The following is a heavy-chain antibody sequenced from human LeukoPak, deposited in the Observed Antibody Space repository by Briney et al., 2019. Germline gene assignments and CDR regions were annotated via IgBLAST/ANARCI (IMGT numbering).Heavy chain of an antibody. J-gene: IGHJ6*02. D-gene: IGHD2-2*01. CDR1: GYTFTSYD. CDR2: MNPNSGNT. Sequence: ESSVTVSSMASGYTFTSYDINWVRQPTGQGLEWMGWMNPNSGNTGYAQKFQGRVTMPRNTSISTAYMELSSLRSEDTAVYYCARDYCSSTSCFYYYYGMDVWGQGTTVTVSS. V-gene: IGHV1-8*01. CDR3: ARDYCSSTSCFYYYYGMDV.